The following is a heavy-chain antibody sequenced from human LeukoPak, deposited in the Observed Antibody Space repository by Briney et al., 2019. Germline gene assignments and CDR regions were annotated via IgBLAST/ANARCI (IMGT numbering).Heavy chain of an antibody. CDR2: IHDIGST. V-gene: IGHV4-59*01. Sequence: PSETLSLTCTVSGASISSYYWRWIRQPPGEGLEWIGYIHDIGSTNYNPSLKSRVSMSVDKPNNQFSLNLTSVTPADTAVYYCARTSDFWSGLFHFDHWGQGTLVTVSS. CDR3: ARTSDFWSGLFHFDH. CDR1: GASISSYY. J-gene: IGHJ4*02. D-gene: IGHD3-3*01.